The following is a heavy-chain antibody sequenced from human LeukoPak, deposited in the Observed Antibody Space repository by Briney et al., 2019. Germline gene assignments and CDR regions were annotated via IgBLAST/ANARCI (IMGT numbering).Heavy chain of an antibody. D-gene: IGHD3-10*01. V-gene: IGHV4-59*12. Sequence: KPSETLSLTCTVSGGSISSYYWSWIRQPPGKGLEWIGYIYYSGSTNYNPSLKSRVTISVDTSKNQFSLKLSSVTAADTAVYYCARDSTSTMVDPWGQGTLVTVSS. CDR3: ARDSTSTMVDP. CDR1: GGSISSYY. J-gene: IGHJ5*02. CDR2: IYYSGST.